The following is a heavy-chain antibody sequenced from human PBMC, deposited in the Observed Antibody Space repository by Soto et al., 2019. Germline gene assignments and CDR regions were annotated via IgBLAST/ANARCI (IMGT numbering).Heavy chain of an antibody. Sequence: SETLSLTCTVSGGSISSYYWSWIRQPPGKGLEWIGCIYYSGSTNYNPSLKSRVAISVDTPKNQFSLQLSSVTVADTAVYYCAGGGTIVVATQRLMDVWGKGTTVTVSS. CDR1: GGSISSYY. CDR3: AGGGTIVVATQRLMDV. D-gene: IGHD3-22*01. CDR2: IYYSGST. V-gene: IGHV4-59*08. J-gene: IGHJ6*03.